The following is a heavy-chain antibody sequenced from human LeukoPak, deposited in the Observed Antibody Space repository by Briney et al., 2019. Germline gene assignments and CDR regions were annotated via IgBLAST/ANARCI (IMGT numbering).Heavy chain of an antibody. Sequence: GRSLRLSCVVSEFTFSKYDMTWVPQAAGNGLEGGSSIRDTRRYIFSADSMRRRFSISRDNSANTLYLQMCTLRIEDTATSFCAAKLPGGAYYFDFWGQETLVTVSS. CDR2: IRDTRRYI. J-gene: IGHJ4*02. V-gene: IGHV3-23*01. D-gene: IGHD2-21*01. CDR3: AAKLPGGAYYFDF. CDR1: EFTFSKYD.